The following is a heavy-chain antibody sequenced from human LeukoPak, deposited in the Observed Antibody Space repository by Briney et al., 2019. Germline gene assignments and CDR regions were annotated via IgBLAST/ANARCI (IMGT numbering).Heavy chain of an antibody. D-gene: IGHD3-10*01. CDR2: INPNSGGT. CDR3: ARGGPMVRGVIITEGYNWFDP. CDR1: GYTFTGYY. Sequence: ASVKVSCKASGYTFTGYYMHWVRQAPGQGLEWMGWINPNSGGTNYAQKFQGWVTMTRDTSISTAYMELSRLRSDDTAVYYCARGGPMVRGVIITEGYNWFDPWGQGTLVTVSS. J-gene: IGHJ5*02. V-gene: IGHV1-2*04.